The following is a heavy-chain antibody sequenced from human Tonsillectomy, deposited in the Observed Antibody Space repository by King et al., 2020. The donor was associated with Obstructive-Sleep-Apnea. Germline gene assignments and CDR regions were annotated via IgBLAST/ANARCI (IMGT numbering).Heavy chain of an antibody. J-gene: IGHJ6*02. Sequence: LQLQESGPGLVKPSETLSLTCTVSGGSIGSSSYYWGWIRQPPGKGLEWIGRINNSGSTYYNPSLRSRVSISVDTSKNQLSLRLTSVTAADTAVYYCARLDIEYSYRYGMDVWGQGTTVTVSS. CDR2: INNSGST. CDR1: GGSIGSSSYY. D-gene: IGHD2-2*03. V-gene: IGHV4-39*07. CDR3: ARLDIEYSYRYGMDV.